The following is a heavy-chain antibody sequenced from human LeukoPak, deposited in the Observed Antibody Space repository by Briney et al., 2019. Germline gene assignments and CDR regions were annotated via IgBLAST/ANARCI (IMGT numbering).Heavy chain of an antibody. CDR3: ARGGNLEN. Sequence: GGSLRLSCAASGFTLSRYWMSWVRQAPGKGLEWVAYISENGGERHYVDSVKGRFTISRDSAKNSLYLQMNSLRAEDTAVYYCARGGNLENWGRGPLVTVSS. D-gene: IGHD1-14*01. J-gene: IGHJ4*02. CDR1: GFTLSRYW. V-gene: IGHV3-7*01. CDR2: ISENGGER.